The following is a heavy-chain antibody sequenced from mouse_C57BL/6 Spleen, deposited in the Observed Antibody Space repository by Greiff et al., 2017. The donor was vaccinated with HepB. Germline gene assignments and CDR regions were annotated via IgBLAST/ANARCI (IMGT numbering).Heavy chain of an antibody. V-gene: IGHV1-85*01. CDR3: ARGGLSVYFDY. Sequence: VKLVESGPELVKPGASVKLSCKASGYTFTSYDINWVKQRPGQGLEWIGWIYPRDGSTKYNEKFKGKATLTVDTSSSTAYMELHSLTSEDSAVYFCARGGLSVYFDYWGQGTTLTVSS. CDR2: IYPRDGST. D-gene: IGHD1-1*02. J-gene: IGHJ2*01. CDR1: GYTFTSYD.